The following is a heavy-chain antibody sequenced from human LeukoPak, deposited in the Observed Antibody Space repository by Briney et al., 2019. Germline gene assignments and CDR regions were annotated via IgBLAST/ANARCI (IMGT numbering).Heavy chain of an antibody. CDR3: ARAVITFGVAVAKGFDC. CDR2: IFYSGNT. D-gene: IGHD3-16*01. J-gene: IGHJ4*02. V-gene: IGHV4-59*01. Sequence: SESLSLTCSVSGGSFSTYYWTWIRQPPGKGLEWIGYIFYSGNTDYNPSLKSRVTMSLDTSKNQFSLSLSSVTAADTAVYYCARAVITFGVAVAKGFDCWGQGTLVTVS. CDR1: GGSFSTYY.